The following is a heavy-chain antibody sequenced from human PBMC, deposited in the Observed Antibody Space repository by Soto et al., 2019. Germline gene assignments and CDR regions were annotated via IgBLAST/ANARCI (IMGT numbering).Heavy chain of an antibody. CDR2: ISAYNGNT. Sequence: ASVKVSCKAPGYTFTSYGISWVRQAPGQGLEWMGWISAYNGNTNYAQKVQGRVTMTTDTSTSTAYMELRSLRSDDTAVYYCARDTYYYGSGSYMGYYFDYWGQGTLVTVSS. V-gene: IGHV1-18*04. J-gene: IGHJ4*02. CDR3: ARDTYYYGSGSYMGYYFDY. D-gene: IGHD3-10*01. CDR1: GYTFTSYG.